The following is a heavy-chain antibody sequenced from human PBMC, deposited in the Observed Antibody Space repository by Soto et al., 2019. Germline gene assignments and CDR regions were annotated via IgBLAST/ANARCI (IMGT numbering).Heavy chain of an antibody. CDR2: IYDGGRT. Sequence: QVQLQESGPGLVKPSQTLSLTCTVSGGSISTVDYWWSWIRQSPDMGLEWIGHIYDGGRTYNNPSLESRVTMSVDTSKSQLSLTLSSVSAAHTPFYYCARGPSGDQVDSWGQGTLVTVSS. J-gene: IGHJ4*02. V-gene: IGHV4-30-4*01. D-gene: IGHD7-27*01. CDR1: GGSISTVDYW. CDR3: ARGPSGDQVDS.